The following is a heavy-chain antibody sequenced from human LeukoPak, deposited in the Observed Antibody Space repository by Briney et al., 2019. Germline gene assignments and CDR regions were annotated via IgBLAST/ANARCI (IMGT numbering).Heavy chain of an antibody. D-gene: IGHD2-8*01. Sequence: GGSLRLSCAASGFTFTSHWMSWVRQAPGKGLEWVARMNLDGSEKYYVDSVKGRFTISRDNAKTSLYLEMNSLRAEDTAGYYCARDATYCTNGVCYTRFDYWGQGTLVTVSP. CDR3: ARDATYCTNGVCYTRFDY. J-gene: IGHJ4*02. V-gene: IGHV3-7*01. CDR2: MNLDGSEK. CDR1: GFTFTSHW.